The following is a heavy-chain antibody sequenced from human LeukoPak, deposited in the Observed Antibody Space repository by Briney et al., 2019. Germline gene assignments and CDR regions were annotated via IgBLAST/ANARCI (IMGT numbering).Heavy chain of an antibody. CDR1: EFIFYDYW. V-gene: IGHV3-7*04. Sequence: HPGGSLRLSCVASEFIFYDYWMTWVRQAPGKGLEWVAKINQFGSEKNYADSVKGRFTISRDNAKNSVFLQMNTLRAEDTAVYYCARGSRPVYDFWAGWTVDYWGRGALVTVSS. CDR3: ARGSRPVYDFWAGWTVDY. J-gene: IGHJ4*02. D-gene: IGHD3-3*01. CDR2: INQFGSEK.